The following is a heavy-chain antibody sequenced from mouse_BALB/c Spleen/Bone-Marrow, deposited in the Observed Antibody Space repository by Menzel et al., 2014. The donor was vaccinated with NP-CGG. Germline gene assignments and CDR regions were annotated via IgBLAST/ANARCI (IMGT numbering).Heavy chain of an antibody. D-gene: IGHD2-14*01. Sequence: VQLQQSGAELVRPGASVTLSCKASGYTFTDYEMHWVKQTPVHGLEWIGAIDPETGGTAYNQKFKGKATLTVDKSSSTAYMELRSLTSEDSAVYYCRAYYRYDGYAMDYWGQGTSVTVSS. V-gene: IGHV1-15*01. CDR1: GYTFTDYE. CDR2: IDPETGGT. J-gene: IGHJ4*01. CDR3: RAYYRYDGYAMDY.